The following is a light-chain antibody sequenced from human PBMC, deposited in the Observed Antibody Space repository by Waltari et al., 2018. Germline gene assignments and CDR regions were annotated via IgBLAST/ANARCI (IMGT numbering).Light chain of an antibody. V-gene: IGLV2-14*04. J-gene: IGLJ1*01. Sequence: YQPHPCKAPHPMIYDVRKRPSGVSNRCSGSKSGNTASLTISGLPAEDDADYYCSSYTSSSVYVFGTGTKVTVL. CDR3: SSYTSSSVYV. CDR2: DVR.